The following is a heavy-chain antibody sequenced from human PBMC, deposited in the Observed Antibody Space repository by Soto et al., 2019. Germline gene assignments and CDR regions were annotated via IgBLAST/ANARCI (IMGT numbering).Heavy chain of an antibody. Sequence: ASVKVSCKTSGYSFTSYPMHWVRQAPGQRLEWMGWINAGNGNTKYSQKFQGRLSISGDTSASTAYMELSSLRYEDTAVYYCARDQDPGGTNLLDALAMWGQGTVVPVSS. CDR1: GYSFTSYP. V-gene: IGHV1-3*01. CDR2: INAGNGNT. J-gene: IGHJ3*02. CDR3: ARDQDPGGTNLLDALAM. D-gene: IGHD1-26*01.